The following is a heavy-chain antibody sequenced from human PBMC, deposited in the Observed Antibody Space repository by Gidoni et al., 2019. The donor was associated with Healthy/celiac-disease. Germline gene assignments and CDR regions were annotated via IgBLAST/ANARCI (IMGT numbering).Heavy chain of an antibody. D-gene: IGHD3-9*01. Sequence: QVQLVESGGGVVQPGRSLRLSCAASGFTFSSYAMHWVRQAPGKGLEWVAVISYEGSNKYYADSVKGRFTISRDNSKTTLYLQMNSLRAEDTAVYYCARERILTGYTRTVFDPWGQGTLVTVSS. J-gene: IGHJ5*02. CDR3: ARERILTGYTRTVFDP. CDR2: ISYEGSNK. CDR1: GFTFSSYA. V-gene: IGHV3-30-3*01.